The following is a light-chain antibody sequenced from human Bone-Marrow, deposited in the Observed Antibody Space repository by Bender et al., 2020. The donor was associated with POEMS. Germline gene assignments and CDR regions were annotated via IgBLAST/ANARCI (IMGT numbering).Light chain of an antibody. J-gene: IGLJ2*01. V-gene: IGLV1-44*01. CDR1: SSNIGAHA. Sequence: QSVLTQPPSASGTPGQRVTISCSGGSSNIGAHAVNWYQHLPGTAPKLLIYSSHRRPSGVPDRFSGSKSGASASLAIRGLHSEDEADYYCAAWDDSLNGPRFGGGTKLTVL. CDR2: SSH. CDR3: AAWDDSLNGPR.